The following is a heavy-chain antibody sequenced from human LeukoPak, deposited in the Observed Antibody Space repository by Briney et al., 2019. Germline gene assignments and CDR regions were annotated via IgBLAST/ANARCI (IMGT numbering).Heavy chain of an antibody. Sequence: SETLSLTCTVSGGSISSGGYYWSWFRQHPGQGLEWIGYIYYSGSTYYNPSLKSRVTISVDTSKNQFSLKLSSVTAADTAVYYCAREAIGAAIDYWGQGTLVTVSS. CDR3: AREAIGAAIDY. CDR1: GGSISSGGYY. J-gene: IGHJ4*02. CDR2: IYYSGST. V-gene: IGHV4-31*03. D-gene: IGHD3-10*01.